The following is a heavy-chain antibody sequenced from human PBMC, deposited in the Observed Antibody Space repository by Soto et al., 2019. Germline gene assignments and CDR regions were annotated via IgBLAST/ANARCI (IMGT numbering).Heavy chain of an antibody. CDR2: IFYSGST. J-gene: IGHJ4*02. Sequence: SETLSLTCTVSGGSISSSIYYGGWIRQPPGKGLEWIGSIFYSGSTYYNPSLKSRVTISVDTSKNQFSLKLSSVTAADTAVYYRARRGSGSYSDYWGQGTLVTVSS. CDR3: ARRGSGSYSDY. D-gene: IGHD1-26*01. V-gene: IGHV4-39*01. CDR1: GGSISSSIYY.